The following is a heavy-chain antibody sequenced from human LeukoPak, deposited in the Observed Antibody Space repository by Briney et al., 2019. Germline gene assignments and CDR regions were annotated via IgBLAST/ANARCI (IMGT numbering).Heavy chain of an antibody. Sequence: GGSLRLSCAASGFTFSSYWMSWVRQAPGKGLEWVANIKQDGSEKYYVDSVKGRFTISRDNAKNSLYLQMNSLRAEDTAVYYCARGPLYDFWSGYPDYWGQGTLVTVSS. V-gene: IGHV3-7*01. CDR3: ARGPLYDFWSGYPDY. J-gene: IGHJ4*02. D-gene: IGHD3-3*01. CDR1: GFTFSSYW. CDR2: IKQDGSEK.